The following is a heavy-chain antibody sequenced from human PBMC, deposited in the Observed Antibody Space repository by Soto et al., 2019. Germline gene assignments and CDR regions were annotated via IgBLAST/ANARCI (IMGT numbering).Heavy chain of an antibody. V-gene: IGHV3-7*01. CDR1: GFTFGSYW. Sequence: EVQLVESGGGLVQPGGSLRLSCAASGFTFGSYWMSWVRQVPGKGLEWLGTIKRDSTEKKYVASVKGRFTMSRDNAQNSLYLQMDSLRAEDTAVYHCARDSGYGSGGSVNHYLDYWGHGTLVTVSS. CDR3: ARDSGYGSGGSVNHYLDY. J-gene: IGHJ4*01. CDR2: IKRDSTEK. D-gene: IGHD3-10*01.